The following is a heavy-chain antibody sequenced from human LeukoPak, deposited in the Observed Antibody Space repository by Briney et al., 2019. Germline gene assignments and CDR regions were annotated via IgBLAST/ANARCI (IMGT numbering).Heavy chain of an antibody. V-gene: IGHV3-53*01. J-gene: IGHJ4*02. D-gene: IGHD2-15*01. CDR1: GFSVSSTY. CDR3: AKLNHS. Sequence: GGSLRLSCAASGFSVSSTYMNWVRQAPGKGLEWVAVTVGGGDGTYYADSVKGRFTISRDNSNNTLYLEMSSLRAEETAVYYCAKLNHSWGQGTLVTVSS. CDR2: TVGGGDGT.